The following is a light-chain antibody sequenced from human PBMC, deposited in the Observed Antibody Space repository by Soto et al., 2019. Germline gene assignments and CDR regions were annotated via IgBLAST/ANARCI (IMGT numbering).Light chain of an antibody. Sequence: QSALTQPRSVSGSPGQSVTISCTGSSSDVGGYNYVSWYQHHTDKVPKLIIFGVSKRPSGVPDRFSGSKSGNTASLTISGLQAEDEADYFCCSYAGTYTVFFGGGTKLTVL. J-gene: IGLJ2*01. CDR2: GVS. CDR3: CSYAGTYTVF. V-gene: IGLV2-11*01. CDR1: SSDVGGYNY.